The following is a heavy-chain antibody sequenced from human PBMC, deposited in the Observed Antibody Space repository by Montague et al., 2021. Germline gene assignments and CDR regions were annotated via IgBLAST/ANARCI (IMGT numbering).Heavy chain of an antibody. D-gene: IGHD6-13*01. V-gene: IGHV4-39*07. Sequence: SETLSLTCTVSGASITSNIYYWGWIRQSPGKGLEWIGSIYCSGNSSYQPSLKSRITMAVDTSKNQFSLKLSSVTAADTAIYYCARVFSSWYVGWFDPWGQGTLVTVSS. CDR2: IYCSGNS. CDR3: ARVFSSWYVGWFDP. J-gene: IGHJ5*02. CDR1: GASITSNIYY.